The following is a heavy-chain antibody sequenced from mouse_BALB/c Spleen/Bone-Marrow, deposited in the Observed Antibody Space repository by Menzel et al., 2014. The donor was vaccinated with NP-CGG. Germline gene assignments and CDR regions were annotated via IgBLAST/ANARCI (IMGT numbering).Heavy chain of an antibody. CDR1: GFPLKDTY. CDR3: ASYVYGYYFDY. J-gene: IGHJ2*01. V-gene: IGHV14-3*02. Sequence: GQLQQFGAELVEPGASVKVSCTASGFPLKDTYMHWVKQRPEQGLEWIGRIDPANGNTKYDPKFQGKATITADTSSNTAYLQLSSLTSEDTAVYYCASYVYGYYFDYWGQGTTLTVSS. CDR2: IDPANGNT. D-gene: IGHD2-2*01.